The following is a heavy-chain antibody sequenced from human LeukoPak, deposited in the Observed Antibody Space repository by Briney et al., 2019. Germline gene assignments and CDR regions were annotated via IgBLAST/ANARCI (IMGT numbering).Heavy chain of an antibody. CDR1: GFTVSSNY. Sequence: PGGSLRLSCAASGFTVSSNYMSWVRQAPGKGLEWVSVIYSGGSTYYADSVKGRFTIHRDNSKNTLYLQMNSLRAEDTAVYYCARGYSNGLFSYAFDIWGQGTMVTVSS. CDR3: ARGYSNGLFSYAFDI. CDR2: IYSGGST. D-gene: IGHD5-18*01. V-gene: IGHV3-53*01. J-gene: IGHJ3*02.